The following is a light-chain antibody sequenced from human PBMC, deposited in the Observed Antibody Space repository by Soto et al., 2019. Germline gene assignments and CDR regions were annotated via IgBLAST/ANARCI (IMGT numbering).Light chain of an antibody. Sequence: QSALTQPRSVSGSPGQSVTISCTGTSSDVGGYNYVSWYQQHPGKAPKLMIYDVSKRPSGVPDRFSGSKSGNTASLTISGLQAEDEADYYGCSYAGSYTFEGVFGGGTKLTVL. CDR3: CSYAGSYTFEGV. CDR1: SSDVGGYNY. V-gene: IGLV2-11*01. CDR2: DVS. J-gene: IGLJ2*01.